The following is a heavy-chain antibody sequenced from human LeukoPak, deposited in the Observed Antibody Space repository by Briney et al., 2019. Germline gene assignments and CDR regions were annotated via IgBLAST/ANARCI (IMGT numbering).Heavy chain of an antibody. CDR3: ARVKGYSSSWAFRC. CDR2: INPNSGGT. V-gene: IGHV1-2*06. CDR1: GYTFTGYY. D-gene: IGHD6-13*01. Sequence: ASVKVSCKASGYTFTGYYMHWGRQAPGQGLERMGRINPNSGGTNYAQKFQGRVTMTRDTSISTAYMELSRLRSDDTAVYYCARVKGYSSSWAFRCWGQGTLVTVSS. J-gene: IGHJ4*02.